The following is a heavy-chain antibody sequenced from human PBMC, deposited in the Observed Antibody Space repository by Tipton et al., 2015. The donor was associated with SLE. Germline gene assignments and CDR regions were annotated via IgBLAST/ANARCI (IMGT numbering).Heavy chain of an antibody. J-gene: IGHJ6*03. D-gene: IGHD6-19*01. CDR3: ARASSIAVAVPRYYYYMDV. V-gene: IGHV4-4*02. Sequence: SLRLSCTVSGGSISSYYWSWVRQPPGKGLEWIGEIYHSGSTNYNPSLKSRVTISVDKSKNQFSLKLSSVTAADTAVYYCARASSIAVAVPRYYYYMDVWGKGTTVTVSS. CDR1: GGSISSYY. CDR2: IYHSGST.